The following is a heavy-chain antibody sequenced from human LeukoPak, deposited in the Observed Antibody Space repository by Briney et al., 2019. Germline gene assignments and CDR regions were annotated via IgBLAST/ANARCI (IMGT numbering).Heavy chain of an antibody. CDR2: INPNNGVT. CDR3: ARAGAWPDYVMDV. CDR1: GYTFTGYY. Sequence: GASVKVSCKASGYTFTGYYMHWVRQAPGQGLEWMGWINPNNGVTYYRQNSQGRVTMTRDTSISTAYMELNRLTSDDTAIFYCARAGAWPDYVMDVWGQGTTVTVSS. J-gene: IGHJ6*02. V-gene: IGHV1-2*02. D-gene: IGHD4-17*01.